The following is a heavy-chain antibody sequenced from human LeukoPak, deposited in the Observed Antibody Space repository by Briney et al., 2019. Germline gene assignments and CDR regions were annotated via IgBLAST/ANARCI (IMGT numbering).Heavy chain of an antibody. CDR1: GFIFSAYW. V-gene: IGHV3-7*01. Sequence: GGSLRLSCAASGFIFSAYWMTWVRQAPGKGLEWVATIKYDGDEKFYVDSVTGRFTISRDNAKNSLYLQMNSLTAEDTAVYYCVRESFSRGDFNWGQGTLVSVSS. CDR2: IKYDGDEK. J-gene: IGHJ4*02. CDR3: VRESFSRGDFN. D-gene: IGHD7-27*01.